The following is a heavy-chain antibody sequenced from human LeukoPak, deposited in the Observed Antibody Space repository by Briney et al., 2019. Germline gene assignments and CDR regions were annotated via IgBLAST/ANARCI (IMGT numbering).Heavy chain of an antibody. CDR1: GYTFTSYY. Sequence: ASVKVSCKASGYTFTSYYMHWVRQAPGQGLEWMGIINPSGGSTSYAQKFQGRVIMTRDTSTSTVYMELSSLRSEDTAVYYCARDPPFIKGSGYAAGYFDYWGQGTLVTVSS. CDR2: INPSGGST. CDR3: ARDPPFIKGSGYAAGYFDY. V-gene: IGHV1-46*01. J-gene: IGHJ4*02. D-gene: IGHD3-22*01.